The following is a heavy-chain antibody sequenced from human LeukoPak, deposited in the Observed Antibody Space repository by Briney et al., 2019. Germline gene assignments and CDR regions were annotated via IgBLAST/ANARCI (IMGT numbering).Heavy chain of an antibody. CDR3: ARESIAAAGIVYFDY. D-gene: IGHD6-13*01. CDR2: IVPIFGTA. CDR1: GGAFSIYA. Sequence: SVKVSCKASGGAFSIYAISWVRQAPGQGLEWMGEIVPIFGTANYAQKFQGRVTITADESTSTAYMELSSLRSEDTAVYYCARESIAAAGIVYFDYWGQGTLVTVSS. V-gene: IGHV1-69*01. J-gene: IGHJ4*02.